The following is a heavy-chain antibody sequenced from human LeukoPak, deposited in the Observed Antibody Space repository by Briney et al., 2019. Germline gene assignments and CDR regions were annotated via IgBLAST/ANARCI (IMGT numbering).Heavy chain of an antibody. J-gene: IGHJ4*02. CDR1: GYTSTSNN. CDR3: ARDLRALFDY. V-gene: IGHV1-46*01. Sequence: GASVKVPCKASGYTSTSNNMNWVRQAPGQGLEWMGIINPSGGSTSYAQKFQGRVTMTRDTSTSTVYKELSSLRSEDTAVYYCARDLRALFDYWGQGTLVTVSS. CDR2: INPSGGST.